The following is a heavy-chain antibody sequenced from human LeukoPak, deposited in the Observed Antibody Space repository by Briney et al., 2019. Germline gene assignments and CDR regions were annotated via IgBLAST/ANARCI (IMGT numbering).Heavy chain of an antibody. V-gene: IGHV4-4*07. D-gene: IGHD2-21*02. CDR3: SRERYVYCGGDCYYFDY. CDR1: GVSITSYY. Sequence: PSETLSLTCTVSGVSITSYYWSWIRQPAGKVLEWIGRIYTSGSTNYNPSLKSRVTMSVDTSKNQFSLKLSSVTAADTAVYYCSRERYVYCGGDCYYFDYWGQGTLITVSS. J-gene: IGHJ4*02. CDR2: IYTSGST.